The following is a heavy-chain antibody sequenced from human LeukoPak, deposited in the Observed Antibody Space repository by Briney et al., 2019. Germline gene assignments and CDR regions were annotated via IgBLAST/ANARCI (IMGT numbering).Heavy chain of an antibody. CDR2: ISGSSSSI. CDR3: ARDSRIYGVVPANEFDY. J-gene: IGHJ4*02. CDR1: GFTFSNYS. D-gene: IGHD2-2*01. Sequence: SGGSLRLSCAASGFTFSNYSMNWVRQAPGKGLEWVSSISGSSSSIYYADAVKGRFTISRDNAKTSLYLQMNSLRAEDTAIYYCARDSRIYGVVPANEFDYWGQGTLVTVSS. V-gene: IGHV3-21*01.